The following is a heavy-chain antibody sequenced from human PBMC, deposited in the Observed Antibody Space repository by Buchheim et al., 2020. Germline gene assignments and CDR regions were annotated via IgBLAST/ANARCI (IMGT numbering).Heavy chain of an antibody. CDR1: GFTFSDYH. D-gene: IGHD3-10*01. J-gene: IGHJ4*02. CDR2: MSSDGTIK. Sequence: QVHLVESGGGVVQAGGSLRLSCAASGFTFSDYHMHWVRQAPGGGLEWVALMSSDGTIKHYTDTVKGRFTISRDNSKASLYLQMDSLKVEDMAIYYCAREGSPGSGRASYFDSWGQGTL. V-gene: IGHV3-30-3*01. CDR3: AREGSPGSGRASYFDS.